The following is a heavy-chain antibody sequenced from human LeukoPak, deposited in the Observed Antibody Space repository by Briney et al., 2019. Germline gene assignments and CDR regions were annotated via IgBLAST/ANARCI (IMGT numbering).Heavy chain of an antibody. CDR3: AGGVGWLQLSYYFDY. J-gene: IGHJ4*02. CDR1: GGSISSYY. Sequence: PSETLSLTCTVSGGSISSYYWSWIRQPPGKGLEWIGYIYYSGSTNYNPSLKSRVTISVDTSKNQFSLKLSSVTAADTAVYYCAGGVGWLQLSYYFDYWGQGTLVTVSS. V-gene: IGHV4-59*01. CDR2: IYYSGST. D-gene: IGHD5-12*01.